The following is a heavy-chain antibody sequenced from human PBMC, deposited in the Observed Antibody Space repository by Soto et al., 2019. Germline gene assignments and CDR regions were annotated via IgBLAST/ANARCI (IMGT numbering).Heavy chain of an antibody. CDR2: ISSDGNHK. D-gene: IGHD1-26*01. CDR3: TRWEQPLFEY. Sequence: QVQLVESGGGVVQPGRSLRLSCAASGFSVSAYTMHWVRQAPGKGLEWVAVISSDGNHKYYTDSVKGRFTISRDTSTKTLFLQMNSLRPEDTAVYYCTRWEQPLFEYWGQGTLVTVSS. J-gene: IGHJ4*02. CDR1: GFSVSAYT. V-gene: IGHV3-30-3*01.